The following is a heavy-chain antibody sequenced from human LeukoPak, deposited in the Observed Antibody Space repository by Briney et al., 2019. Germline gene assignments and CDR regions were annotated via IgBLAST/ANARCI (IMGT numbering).Heavy chain of an antibody. V-gene: IGHV1-46*01. D-gene: IGHD4-11*01. CDR3: ARPSPATGYFDY. J-gene: IGHJ4*02. Sequence: ASVKVSCKASGYTFTGYYMHWVRQAPGQGLEWMGIINPSGGSTSYAQKFQGRVTMTRDTSTSTVYMELSSLRSEDTAVYYCARPSPATGYFDYWGQGTLVTVSS. CDR2: INPSGGST. CDR1: GYTFTGYY.